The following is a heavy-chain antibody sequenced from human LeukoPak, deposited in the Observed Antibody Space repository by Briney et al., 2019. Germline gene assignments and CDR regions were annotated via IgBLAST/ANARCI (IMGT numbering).Heavy chain of an antibody. J-gene: IGHJ4*02. CDR2: IYYSGST. CDR3: ARDSVAAAGTPLDY. V-gene: IGHV4-61*01. D-gene: IGHD6-13*01. CDR1: GGSVSSGSYY. Sequence: PSETLSLTCTVSGGSVSSGSYYWSRIRQPPGKGLEWIGYIYYSGSTNYNPSLKSRVTISVDTSKNQFSLKLSSVTAADTAVYYCARDSVAAAGTPLDYWGQGTLVTVSS.